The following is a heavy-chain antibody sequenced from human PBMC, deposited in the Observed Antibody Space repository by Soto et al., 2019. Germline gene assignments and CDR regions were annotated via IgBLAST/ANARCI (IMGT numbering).Heavy chain of an antibody. J-gene: IGHJ4*02. CDR1: GGTFSSYA. CDR2: IIPIFGTA. V-gene: IGHV1-69*13. Sequence: GASVKVSCKASGGTFSSYAISWVRQAPGQGLEWMGGIIPIFGTANYAQKFQGRVTITADESTSTAYMELSSLRSEDTAVYYCAREVANDSSGYYPDYWGQGTLVTVSS. D-gene: IGHD3-22*01. CDR3: AREVANDSSGYYPDY.